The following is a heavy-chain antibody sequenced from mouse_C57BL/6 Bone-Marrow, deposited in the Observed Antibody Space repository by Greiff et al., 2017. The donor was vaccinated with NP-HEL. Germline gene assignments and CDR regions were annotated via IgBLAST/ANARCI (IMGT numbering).Heavy chain of an antibody. CDR1: GYTFTSYG. CDR3: ARPVRLLRGFAY. Sequence: QVQLQQSGAELARPGASVKLSCKASGYTFTSYGISWVKQRTGQGLEWIGEIYPRSGNTYYNEKFKGKATLTADKSSSTAYMELRSLTSEDSAVYFCARPVRLLRGFAYWGQGTLVTVSA. D-gene: IGHD2-3*01. CDR2: IYPRSGNT. J-gene: IGHJ3*01. V-gene: IGHV1-81*01.